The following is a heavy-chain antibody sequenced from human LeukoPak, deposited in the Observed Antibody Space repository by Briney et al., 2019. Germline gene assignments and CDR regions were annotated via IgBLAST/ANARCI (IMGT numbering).Heavy chain of an antibody. CDR2: IYYSGST. Sequence: PSETLSLTCTVSGGSISSSSYYWGWIRQPPGTGLEWIGSIYYSGSTYYNPSLKGRVTISVDTSKNQFSLKLSSVTAADTAVYCCARRPELRFLEWLNDAFDIWGQGTMVTVSS. D-gene: IGHD3-3*01. V-gene: IGHV4-39*01. J-gene: IGHJ3*02. CDR3: ARRPELRFLEWLNDAFDI. CDR1: GGSISSSSYY.